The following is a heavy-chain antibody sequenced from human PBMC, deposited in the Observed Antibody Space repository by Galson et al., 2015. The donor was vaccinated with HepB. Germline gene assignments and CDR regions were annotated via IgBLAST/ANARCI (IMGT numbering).Heavy chain of an antibody. J-gene: IGHJ6*02. CDR2: ISSSSSTI. V-gene: IGHV3-48*01. Sequence: SLRLSCAASGFTFSSYSMNWVRQAPGKGLEWVSYISSSSSTIYYADSVKGRFTISRDNAKNSLYLQMNSLRAEDTAVYYCAKPYSSSWSVYYYYGMDVWGQGTTVTVSS. CDR1: GFTFSSYS. CDR3: AKPYSSSWSVYYYYGMDV. D-gene: IGHD6-13*01.